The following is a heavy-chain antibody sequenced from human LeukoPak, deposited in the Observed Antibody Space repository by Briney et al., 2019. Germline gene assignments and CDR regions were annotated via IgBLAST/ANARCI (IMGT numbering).Heavy chain of an antibody. V-gene: IGHV3-21*01. Sequence: GGSLRLSCAASEFTFSSYSMSWVRQAPGKGLEWVSSISGSGSYIYYADSVKGRFTLSRDNAKSSLSLQMNSLRAEDTAVYYCARGSTCFDYWGQGALVTVSS. J-gene: IGHJ4*02. CDR2: ISGSGSYI. CDR1: EFTFSSYS. CDR3: ARGSTCFDY.